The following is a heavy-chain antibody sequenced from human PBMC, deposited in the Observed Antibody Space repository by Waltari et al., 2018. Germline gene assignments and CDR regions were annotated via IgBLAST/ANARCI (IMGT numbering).Heavy chain of an antibody. V-gene: IGHV3-21*01. D-gene: IGHD6-19*01. CDR3: ARGRSPQWMVHGMDV. CDR2: ISSSSGDT. Sequence: WVRQAPGKGLAWFSCISSSSGDTYYADSEKGRFTISRDNAKNSLYLQMNNLIAEDTAVYNCARGRSPQWMVHGMDVWGQGTTVTVSS. J-gene: IGHJ6*02.